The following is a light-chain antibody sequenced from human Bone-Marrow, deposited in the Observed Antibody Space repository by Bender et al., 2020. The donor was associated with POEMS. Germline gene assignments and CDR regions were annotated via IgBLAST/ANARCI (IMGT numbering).Light chain of an antibody. J-gene: IGLJ2*01. CDR1: SRDVGNYNL. CDR3: SSYSSSTVV. Sequence: QSALTQPASVPGSPGQSITISCTGTSRDVGNYNLVSWYQQHPGKAPKLMIYEVSKRPSGVPDRFSGSRSGSTASLTISGLQAEDEADYYCSSYSSSTVVVGGGTKLTVL. V-gene: IGLV2-14*02. CDR2: EVS.